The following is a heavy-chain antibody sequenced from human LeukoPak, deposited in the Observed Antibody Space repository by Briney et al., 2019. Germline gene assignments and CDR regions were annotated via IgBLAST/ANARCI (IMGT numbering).Heavy chain of an antibody. V-gene: IGHV3-74*01. CDR1: GFTFSSYW. CDR3: ATNAATVAAGNFFDC. D-gene: IGHD6-13*01. Sequence: GGSLRLSCAASGFTFSSYWMHWVRQAPGKGLVWVSHINSDGSSTRYADSVKGRFTISRDNAKSTLYLEVSSLRVEDTAVYYCATNAATVAAGNFFDCWGQGTLVTVSS. J-gene: IGHJ4*02. CDR2: INSDGSST.